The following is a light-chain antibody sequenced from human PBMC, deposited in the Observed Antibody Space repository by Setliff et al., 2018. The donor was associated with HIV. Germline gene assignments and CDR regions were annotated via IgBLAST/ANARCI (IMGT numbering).Light chain of an antibody. J-gene: IGLJ1*01. CDR2: DVS. CDR1: RSDVGNYNY. V-gene: IGLV2-14*01. CDR3: SSYTGRSTFV. Sequence: SALAQPASVSGSPGQPITISCTGIRSDVGNYNYVSWYQEHPGKAPKLMIYDVSKRPPGVSNRFSGSKSGNTASLTISGLQAEDEADYHCSSYTGRSTFVFGTGTKVTVL.